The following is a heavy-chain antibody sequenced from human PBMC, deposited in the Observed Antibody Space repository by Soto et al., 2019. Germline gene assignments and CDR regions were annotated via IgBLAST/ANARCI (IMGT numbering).Heavy chain of an antibody. CDR2: IYYTGST. Sequence: SETLSLTCTVSGGSISSYYWGLIRQPPGKGLEWIGYIYYTGSTNYNPSLKSRVTISVDTSQNQFSLKLSSVTAADTAVYYCAREDYGGNSYYFDLWGRGTLVTVSS. CDR1: GGSISSYY. D-gene: IGHD4-17*01. V-gene: IGHV4-59*01. CDR3: AREDYGGNSYYFDL. J-gene: IGHJ2*01.